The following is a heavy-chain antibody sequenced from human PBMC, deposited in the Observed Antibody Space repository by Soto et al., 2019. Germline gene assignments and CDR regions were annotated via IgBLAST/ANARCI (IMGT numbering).Heavy chain of an antibody. CDR1: GYTFTSYY. D-gene: IGHD5-18*01. Sequence: QVQLVQSGAEVKKPGASVKVSCKASGYTFTSYYMHWVRQAPGQGLEWLGIINPSGGSTSYAQKFQGKFTMTRDTSTSTVYMELSSLRSEDTAVYYCASRGSYGYSFDYWGQGTLVTVSS. V-gene: IGHV1-46*01. CDR3: ASRGSYGYSFDY. J-gene: IGHJ4*02. CDR2: INPSGGST.